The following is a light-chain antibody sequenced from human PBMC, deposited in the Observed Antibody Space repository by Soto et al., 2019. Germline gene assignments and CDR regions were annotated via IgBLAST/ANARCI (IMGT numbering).Light chain of an antibody. CDR2: DAS. Sequence: DIQMTQSPSTLSASVGDRVTITCRASQSISSWLAWYQQKPGKAPKLLIYDASSLESGVPSRFSGSGSGTEFTLTISSLQPDDFATYSCQHWGTFGQGTKLEIK. CDR3: QHWGT. J-gene: IGKJ2*02. V-gene: IGKV1-5*01. CDR1: QSISSW.